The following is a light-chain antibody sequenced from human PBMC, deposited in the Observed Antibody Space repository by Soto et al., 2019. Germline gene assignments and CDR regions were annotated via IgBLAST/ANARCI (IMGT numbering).Light chain of an antibody. CDR2: WAS. Sequence: DIVMTQSPDSLAVSLGERATINGKSSLSVLYSPNNKNYLAWYQHKPGQPPKVLIYWASTRDSGVPDRFSGSGSGTDFTLTISSLQAEDVAVYYCQQYFSTPRTFGQGTKVEIK. V-gene: IGKV4-1*01. J-gene: IGKJ1*01. CDR1: LSVLYSPNNKNY. CDR3: QQYFSTPRT.